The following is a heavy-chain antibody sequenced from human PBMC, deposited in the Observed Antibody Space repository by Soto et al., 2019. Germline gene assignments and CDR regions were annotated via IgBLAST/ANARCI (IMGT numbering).Heavy chain of an antibody. V-gene: IGHV2-5*02. CDR3: VHRGLHSSGSYHGDS. Sequence: QITLKESGPTLVKPTQTLTLTCNFSGFSLNSRAVGVHWLRQPPGKALEWLAVIYGDDDKRYNPSVRSVLTITKDTSRNPVVLTVTNVGPVDTATYYCVHRGLHSSGSYHGDSWGQGSLVTVSS. CDR2: IYGDDDK. CDR1: GFSLNSRAVG. D-gene: IGHD3-22*01. J-gene: IGHJ4*02.